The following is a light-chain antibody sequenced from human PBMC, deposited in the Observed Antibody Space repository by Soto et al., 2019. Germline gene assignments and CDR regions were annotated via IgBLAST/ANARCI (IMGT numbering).Light chain of an antibody. CDR1: QSISSY. V-gene: IGKV1-39*01. CDR3: QQSYSTPST. Sequence: EIQMTQAPSSLSASVGDRVTITCRPSQSISSYLNWYQQKPGKAPKLLIYAASSLQSGVPSRFSGSGSGTDFTLTISSLQPEDFATYYCQQSYSTPSTFGQGTRLEIK. J-gene: IGKJ5*01. CDR2: AAS.